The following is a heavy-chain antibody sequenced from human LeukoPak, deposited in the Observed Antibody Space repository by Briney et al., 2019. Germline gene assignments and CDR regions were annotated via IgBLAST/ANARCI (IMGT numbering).Heavy chain of an antibody. CDR2: ISGSGGST. CDR1: GFTFSSYA. J-gene: IGHJ4*02. Sequence: GGSLRLSCAASGFTFSSYAMSGVRQAPGKGVEWGSAISGSGGSTYYADSVKGRFTISRDNSKNTLYLQMNSLRAEDTAVYYCAALVVVAARDYWGQGTLVTVSS. V-gene: IGHV3-23*01. D-gene: IGHD2-15*01. CDR3: AALVVVAARDY.